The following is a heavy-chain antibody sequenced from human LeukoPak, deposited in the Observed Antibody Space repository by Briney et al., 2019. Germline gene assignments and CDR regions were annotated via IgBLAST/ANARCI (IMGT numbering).Heavy chain of an antibody. D-gene: IGHD7-27*01. J-gene: IGHJ5*02. Sequence: PSETLSLTCTVSGGSINSNNYYWGWIRQPPGKGLEWIGTIYYSGHTYYNPSLESRVTMSVDTSKNQFSLRLSSVTAADTAVYYCARETGDLFDPWGQGTLVTVSS. CDR3: ARETGDLFDP. CDR2: IYYSGHT. CDR1: GGSINSNNYY. V-gene: IGHV4-39*07.